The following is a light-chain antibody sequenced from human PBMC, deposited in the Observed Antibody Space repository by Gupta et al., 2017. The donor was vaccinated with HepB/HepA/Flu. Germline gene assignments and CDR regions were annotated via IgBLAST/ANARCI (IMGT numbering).Light chain of an antibody. CDR3: QQDDNTPLT. CDR2: WAS. V-gene: IGKV4-1*01. J-gene: IGKJ4*01. CDR1: QSLLYTANNKNS. Sequence: DIVMTQSPHSLTVSLGERATIKCKSSQSLLYTANNKNSLVWYQQKPGQPPKLLLYWASTRDSAVPDTFSGSGSATDFTLTISSLLAADVAVYYCQQDDNTPLTFGGGTKVEIK.